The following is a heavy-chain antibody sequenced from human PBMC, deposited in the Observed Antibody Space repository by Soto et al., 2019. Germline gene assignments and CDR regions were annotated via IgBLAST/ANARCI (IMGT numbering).Heavy chain of an antibody. V-gene: IGHV3-30*03. D-gene: IGHD3-10*01. CDR3: AAGSGSQDY. J-gene: IGHJ4*02. CDR1: GFTFSSYG. Sequence: QVKLVESGGGVVQPGRSLRLSCAASGFTFSSYGMHWVRQAPGKGLEWVAVISYDGSNKYYADSVKGRFTISRDNSKNTLYLQMNSLRAEDTAVYYCAAGSGSQDYWGQGTLVTVSS. CDR2: ISYDGSNK.